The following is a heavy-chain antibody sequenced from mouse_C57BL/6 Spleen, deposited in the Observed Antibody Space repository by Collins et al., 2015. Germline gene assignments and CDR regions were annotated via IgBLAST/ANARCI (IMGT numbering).Heavy chain of an antibody. CDR2: ISSGGSYT. J-gene: IGHJ4*01. V-gene: IGHV5-9-3*01. Sequence: EVQAGGVWGGLVKPGGSLKLSCAASGFTFSSYAMSWVRQTPEKRLEWVATISSGGSYTYYPDSVKGRFTISRDNAKNTLYLQMSSLRSEDTAMYYCARRTMITTGDYYAMDYWGQGTSVTVSS. D-gene: IGHD2-4*01. CDR1: GFTFSSYA. CDR3: ARRTMITTGDYYAMDY.